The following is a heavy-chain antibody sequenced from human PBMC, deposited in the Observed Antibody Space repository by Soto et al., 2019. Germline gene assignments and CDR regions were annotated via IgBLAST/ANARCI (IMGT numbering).Heavy chain of an antibody. J-gene: IGHJ6*02. V-gene: IGHV3-33*08. Sequence: QVQLVESGGGVVQPGGSLRLSCTTSGFTFNTYGMYWVRQSPGKGLEWVASIGYDGSNKYYGDSVKGRFTISRDNSKNTLYLQMNSLRAEDTALYYCARGDCTGAYCYSWPFNYGVDVWGQGTTVTVSS. CDR3: ARGDCTGAYCYSWPFNYGVDV. CDR2: IGYDGSNK. D-gene: IGHD2-15*01. CDR1: GFTFNTYG.